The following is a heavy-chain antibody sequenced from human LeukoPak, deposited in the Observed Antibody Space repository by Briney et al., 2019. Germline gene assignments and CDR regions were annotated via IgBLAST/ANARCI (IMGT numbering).Heavy chain of an antibody. D-gene: IGHD3-10*01. V-gene: IGHV1-8*01. J-gene: IGHJ4*02. CDR3: ARAVPDREYYYGSGSYYILRIFDY. CDR2: MNPNSGNT. CDR1: GYTFTSYD. Sequence: ASVKVSCKASGYTFTSYDINWVRQATGQGLEWMGWMNPNSGNTGYAQKFQGRVTMTRNTSISTAYMELSSLRPEDTAVYYCARAVPDREYYYGSGSYYILRIFDYWGQGTLVTVSS.